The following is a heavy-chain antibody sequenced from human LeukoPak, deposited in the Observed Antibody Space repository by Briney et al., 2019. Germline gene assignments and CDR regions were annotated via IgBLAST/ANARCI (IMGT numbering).Heavy chain of an antibody. J-gene: IGHJ4*02. CDR1: GYTLTELS. V-gene: IGHV1-24*01. CDR2: FDPEDGET. Sequence: ASVKVSCKVSGYTLTELSMHWVRQAPGKGLEWMGGFDPEDGETIYAQKFQGRVTMTEDTSTDTAYMELSSLRSEDTAVYYCATDRGRWGRYSYGTRVGYWGQGTLVTVSS. D-gene: IGHD5-18*01. CDR3: ATDRGRWGRYSYGTRVGY.